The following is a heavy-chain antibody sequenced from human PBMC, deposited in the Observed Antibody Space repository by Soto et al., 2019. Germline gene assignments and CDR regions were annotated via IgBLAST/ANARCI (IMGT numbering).Heavy chain of an antibody. CDR1: GGSFSGYY. Sequence: SETLSLTCAVYGGSFSGYYWSWIRQPPGKGLEWIGEINHSGSTNYNPSLKSRVTISVDTSKNQFSLKLSSVTAADTAVYYCARQVGYWGYWFDPWGQGTLVTVSS. CDR2: INHSGST. D-gene: IGHD2-8*02. J-gene: IGHJ5*02. V-gene: IGHV4-34*01. CDR3: ARQVGYWGYWFDP.